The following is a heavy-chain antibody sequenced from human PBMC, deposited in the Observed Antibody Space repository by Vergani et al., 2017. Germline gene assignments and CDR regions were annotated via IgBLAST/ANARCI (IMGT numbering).Heavy chain of an antibody. D-gene: IGHD6-19*01. CDR3: AKVGRSEVAGTFGAFDI. J-gene: IGHJ3*02. Sequence: QVQLVESGGGVVQPGRSLRLSCVASGFAFRTYGMHWVRQAPGKGLEWVAIIWYDGSNTYYADSVKGRFTVSRDNSRNTLFLHMNSLRPEDTAVYYCAKVGRSEVAGTFGAFDIWGQGTMVTVSS. CDR2: IWYDGSNT. V-gene: IGHV3-33*06. CDR1: GFAFRTYG.